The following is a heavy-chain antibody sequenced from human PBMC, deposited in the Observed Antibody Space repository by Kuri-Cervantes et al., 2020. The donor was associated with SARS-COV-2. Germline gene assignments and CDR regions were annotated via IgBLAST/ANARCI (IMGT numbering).Heavy chain of an antibody. CDR1: GFTFSSYA. D-gene: IGHD6-19*01. Sequence: GESLKISCSASGFTFSSYAMHWVRQAPGKGLEYVSAISSNGGSTYYADSVKGRFTISRDNSKNTLYLQMSSLRAEDTAVYYCVRSGAVAGTFDYWGQGILVTVSS. CDR2: ISSNGGST. CDR3: VRSGAVAGTFDY. V-gene: IGHV3-64D*08. J-gene: IGHJ4*02.